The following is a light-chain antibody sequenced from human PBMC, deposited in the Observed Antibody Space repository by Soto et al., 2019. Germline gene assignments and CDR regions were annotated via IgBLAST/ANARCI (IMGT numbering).Light chain of an antibody. V-gene: IGLV2-8*01. CDR3: TSYVGSNIWV. CDR1: SSDVGAYKY. J-gene: IGLJ3*02. Sequence: QSALTQPPSASGSPGQSVTISCTGTSSDVGAYKYVSWYHQYPGKAPKLMIYEVSKRPSGVPDRFAGSKSGNTASLTVSGLQDEYEADYYCTSYVGSNIWVFGGGTKLTVL. CDR2: EVS.